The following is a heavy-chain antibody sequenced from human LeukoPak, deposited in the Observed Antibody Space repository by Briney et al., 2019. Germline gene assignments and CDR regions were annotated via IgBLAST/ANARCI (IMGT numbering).Heavy chain of an antibody. CDR1: GFTFSSFA. D-gene: IGHD2/OR15-2a*01. CDR2: ISRNGGST. V-gene: IGHV3-64D*09. Sequence: GGFLRLSCSASGFTFSSFAMHWVRQAPGKGLEYVPAISRNGGSTYYADSVKGRFTISRDNSKSTLYLQMSSLRAEDTAVYLCVKDLRSDFMGVLSRYLSYWGQGTLVTVSS. J-gene: IGHJ4*02. CDR3: VKDLRSDFMGVLSRYLSY.